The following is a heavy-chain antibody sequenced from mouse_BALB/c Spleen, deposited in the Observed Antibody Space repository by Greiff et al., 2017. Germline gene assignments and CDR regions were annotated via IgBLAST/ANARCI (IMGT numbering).Heavy chain of an antibody. D-gene: IGHD2-4*01. J-gene: IGHJ2*01. Sequence: EVQLQQSGAELVKPGASVKLSCTASGFNIKDTYMHWVKQRPEQGLEWIGRIDPANGNTKYDPKFQGKATITADTSSNTAYLQLSSLTSEDTAVYYCARNYDYDYFDYWGQGTTLTVSS. V-gene: IGHV14-3*02. CDR2: IDPANGNT. CDR1: GFNIKDTY. CDR3: ARNYDYDYFDY.